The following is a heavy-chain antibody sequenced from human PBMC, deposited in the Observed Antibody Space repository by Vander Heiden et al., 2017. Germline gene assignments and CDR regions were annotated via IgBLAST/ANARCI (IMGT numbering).Heavy chain of an antibody. CDR1: GYTFTSYY. J-gene: IGHJ4*02. V-gene: IGHV1-46*01. D-gene: IGHD2-15*01. CDR3: ASLSTRGGWSY. CDR2: INPSGGST. Sequence: QVQLVRSGAEATKPGASVKVSRKASGYTFTSYYMHWVRQAPGQGLEWMGIINPSGGSTSYAQKFQGRVTMTRDTSTSTVYMELSSLRSEDTAVYYCASLSTRGGWSYWGQGTLVTVSS.